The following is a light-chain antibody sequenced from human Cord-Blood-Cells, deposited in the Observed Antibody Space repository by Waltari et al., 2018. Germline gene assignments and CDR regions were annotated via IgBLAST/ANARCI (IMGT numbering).Light chain of an antibody. CDR3: CSYAGSSTWV. CDR2: EGG. J-gene: IGLJ3*02. V-gene: IGLV2-23*01. Sequence: QSALTQPASVSGSPGQSITISCTGTSSDVGSYNLVSWYQQHPAKAPKLMIYEGGKRPSGVSNRVSGSKSGNTASLTISGLQAEDEADYYCCSYAGSSTWVFGGGTKLTVL. CDR1: SSDVGSYNL.